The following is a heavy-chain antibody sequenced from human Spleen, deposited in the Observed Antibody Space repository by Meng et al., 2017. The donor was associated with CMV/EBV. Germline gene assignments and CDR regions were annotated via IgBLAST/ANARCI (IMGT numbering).Heavy chain of an antibody. CDR2: ISTSSAFI. D-gene: IGHD5-12*01. J-gene: IGHJ4*02. CDR1: GFPFSPYA. Sequence: CAASGFPFSPYAMTWVRQAPGKGLEWVSSISTSSAFIYYADSVKGRFTISRDDGKNSVYLQMNSLRAEDTAVYYCARHSTEATISDYWGQGTLVTVSS. V-gene: IGHV3-21*01. CDR3: ARHSTEATISDY.